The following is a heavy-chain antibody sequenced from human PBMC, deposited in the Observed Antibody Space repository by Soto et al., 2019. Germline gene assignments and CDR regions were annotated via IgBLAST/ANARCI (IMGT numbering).Heavy chain of an antibody. CDR2: IYYSGST. J-gene: IGHJ5*02. CDR1: GGSISSYY. Sequence: PSETLSLTCTVSGGSISSYYWSWIRQPPGKGLEWIGYIYYSGSTNYNPSLKSRVTISVDTSKNQFSLKLSSVTAADTAVYYCARSVVNCISPNCYRIQPDWFDPWGQGTLVTVSS. V-gene: IGHV4-59*08. CDR3: ARSVVNCISPNCYRIQPDWFDP. D-gene: IGHD2-2*01.